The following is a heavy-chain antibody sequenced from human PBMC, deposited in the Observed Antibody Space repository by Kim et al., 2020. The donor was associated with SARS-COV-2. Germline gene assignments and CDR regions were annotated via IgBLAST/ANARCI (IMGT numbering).Heavy chain of an antibody. CDR3: ARGGASSKYFDY. CDR2: NSHSGDS. V-gene: IGHV4-59*01. Sequence: SETLSLTCTVSGGSISSDFWSWIRQSPGGRLEWIGFNSHSGDSNYNYSLKSRATISVDTSKNQFSLRLTSVTAADTALYYCARGGASSKYFDYWGRGILV. CDR1: GGSISSDF. D-gene: IGHD3-16*01. J-gene: IGHJ4*02.